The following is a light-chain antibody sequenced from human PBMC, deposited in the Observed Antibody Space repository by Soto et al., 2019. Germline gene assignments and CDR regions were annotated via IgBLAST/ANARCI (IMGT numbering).Light chain of an antibody. CDR2: DAS. CDR3: QQYGKSPGLFT. J-gene: IGKJ3*01. V-gene: IGKV3-20*01. Sequence: SPGTVSLSQGERATLSCRASQSVSSNYLAWYQQKPGQAPRLLIYDASSRATGIPDKFIGSGSGSDFTLTISRLEPEDFAVYYCQQYGKSPGLFTFGPGTKVDI. CDR1: QSVSSNY.